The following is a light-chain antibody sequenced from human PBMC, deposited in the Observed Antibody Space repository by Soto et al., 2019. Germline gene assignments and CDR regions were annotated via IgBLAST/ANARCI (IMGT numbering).Light chain of an antibody. CDR2: KVS. Sequence: DVVMTQSPLSLPVTLGQPASISCRSNQSLVHSDGIAYFSWFQQRPGRSPRRLIYKVSNRDSGVPARFSGSGSGTEYTLKISRVEAEDVGVYYCMQALQTPPTFGGGTKVDIK. J-gene: IGKJ4*01. CDR3: MQALQTPPT. CDR1: QSLVHSDGIAY. V-gene: IGKV2-30*02.